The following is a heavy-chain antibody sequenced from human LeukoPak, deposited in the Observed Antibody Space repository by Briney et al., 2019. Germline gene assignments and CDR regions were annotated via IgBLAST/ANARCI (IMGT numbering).Heavy chain of an antibody. CDR3: TALEPVRGVILPYYYYYYMDV. CDR1: GFTFSSYE. V-gene: IGHV3-48*03. Sequence: GGSLRLSCAASGFTFSSYEMNWVRQAPGKGLEWVSYISSSGSTIYYADSVKGRFTISRDNAKNSLYLQMNSLKSEDTAVYYCTALEPVRGVILPYYYYYYMDVWGKGTTVTISS. J-gene: IGHJ6*03. CDR2: ISSSGSTI. D-gene: IGHD3-10*01.